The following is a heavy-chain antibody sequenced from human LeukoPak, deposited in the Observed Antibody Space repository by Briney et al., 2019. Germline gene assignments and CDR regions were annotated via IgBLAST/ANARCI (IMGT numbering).Heavy chain of an antibody. CDR1: GYTFTGYY. CDR2: INPNSGGT. CDR3: ARETYYDSSGLPLGY. V-gene: IGHV1-2*04. D-gene: IGHD3-22*01. J-gene: IGHJ4*02. Sequence: ASVKVSCKASGYTFTGYYMHWVRQAPGQGPEWMGWINPNSGGTNYAQKFQGWVTMTRDTSISTAYMELSRLRSDDTAVYYCARETYYDSSGLPLGYWGQGTLVTVSS.